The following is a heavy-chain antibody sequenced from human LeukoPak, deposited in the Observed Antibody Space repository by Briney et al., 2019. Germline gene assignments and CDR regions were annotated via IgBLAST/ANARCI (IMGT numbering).Heavy chain of an antibody. CDR1: GFTFSSYS. V-gene: IGHV3-21*01. D-gene: IGHD6-13*01. Sequence: GGSLRLSCAASGFTFSSYSMNWVRQAPGKGLEWVSSISSSSSYIYYADSVKGRFTISRDNAKNSLYLQMNSLRAEDTAVYYCARVVSSWYYNWFDPWGQGTLVTVSS. CDR2: ISSSSSYI. CDR3: ARVVSSWYYNWFDP. J-gene: IGHJ5*02.